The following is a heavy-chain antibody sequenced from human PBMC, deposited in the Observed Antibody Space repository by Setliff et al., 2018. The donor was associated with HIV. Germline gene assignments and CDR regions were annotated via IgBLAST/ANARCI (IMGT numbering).Heavy chain of an antibody. CDR3: ARARLLGGFLS. J-gene: IGHJ5*02. CDR2: FYYGGST. V-gene: IGHV4-59*01. CDR1: GVSIGTYY. Sequence: KPSETLSLTCCVSGVSIGTYYWNWIRQTPGKRLEWIGFFYYGGSTDYNPALKNRVAISVDTSRNRVSLKMTSVPAADTAVYYCARARLLGGFLSWGRGALVTVSS. D-gene: IGHD7-27*01.